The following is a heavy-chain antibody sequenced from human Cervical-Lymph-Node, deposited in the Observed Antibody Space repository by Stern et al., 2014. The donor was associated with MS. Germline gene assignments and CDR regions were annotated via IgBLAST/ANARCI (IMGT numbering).Heavy chain of an antibody. V-gene: IGHV1-18*01. J-gene: IGHJ3*02. CDR1: GYTFNSYG. D-gene: IGHD2-15*01. Sequence: MQLVQSGAEVKKPGASVKVSWKASGYTFNSYGISWVRQAPGQGLEWMGGISVYNVTTNYAQKLQDKFTMTTNASSSTAYMELRSLRSDDTAVYYCARGLLGSENALDIWGQGTMVTVSS. CDR2: ISVYNVTT. CDR3: ARGLLGSENALDI.